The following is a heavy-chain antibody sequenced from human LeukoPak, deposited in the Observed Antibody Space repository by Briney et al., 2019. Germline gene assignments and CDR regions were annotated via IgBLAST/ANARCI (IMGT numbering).Heavy chain of an antibody. Sequence: SETLSLTCTVSGGSISSYYWSWIRQPAGKGLEWIGRIYTSGSTNYNPSLKSRVTMSVDTSKNQFSLKLSSVTAADTAVYYCARHGFLGVRYFIDYWGQGTLVTISS. V-gene: IGHV4-4*07. CDR1: GGSISSYY. CDR2: IYTSGST. J-gene: IGHJ4*02. D-gene: IGHD3-3*01. CDR3: ARHGFLGVRYFIDY.